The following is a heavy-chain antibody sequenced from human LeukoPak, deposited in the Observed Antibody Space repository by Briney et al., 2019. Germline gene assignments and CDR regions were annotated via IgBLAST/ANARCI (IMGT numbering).Heavy chain of an antibody. V-gene: IGHV1-2*02. D-gene: IGHD5-12*01. CDR2: INPNSGGT. CDR1: GYTFTGYY. Sequence: ASVKVSCKASGYTFTGYYIHWVRQAPGQGLEWMGWINPNSGGTNYAQKFQGRVTMTRDTSISTAYMELSRLRSDDTAVYYCASGRLRSSRLGGETTKYYYYYGMDVWGQGTTVTVSS. J-gene: IGHJ6*02. CDR3: ASGRLRSSRLGGETTKYYYYYGMDV.